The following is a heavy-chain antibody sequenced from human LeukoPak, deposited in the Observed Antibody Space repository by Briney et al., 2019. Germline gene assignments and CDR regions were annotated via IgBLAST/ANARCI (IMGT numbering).Heavy chain of an antibody. Sequence: GGSLRLSCAASGFTFSTYGMHWVRQAPGKGLEWVSFIRNNGDNKYYADSVRGRFTISRDNFKNTLYLQMNTLRTDDTAVYYCVTSKGAGYFDYWGQGTLVTVSS. J-gene: IGHJ4*02. CDR3: VTSKGAGYFDY. V-gene: IGHV3-30*02. CDR2: IRNNGDNK. CDR1: GFTFSTYG. D-gene: IGHD6-19*01.